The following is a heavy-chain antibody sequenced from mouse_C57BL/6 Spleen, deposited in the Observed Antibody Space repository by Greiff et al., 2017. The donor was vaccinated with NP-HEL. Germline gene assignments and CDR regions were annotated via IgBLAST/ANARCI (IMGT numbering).Heavy chain of an antibody. Sequence: EVKVEESEGGLVQPGSSMKLSCTASGFTFSDYYMAWVRQVPEKGLEWVANINPDGGSTYYLDSLKSRFILTRDNAKNILYLQLSSLKSEDTATYYGSRRGYGNFYALDYWGQGTSVTVSS. CDR1: GFTFSDYY. CDR3: SRRGYGNFYALDY. CDR2: INPDGGST. D-gene: IGHD2-1*01. V-gene: IGHV5-16*02. J-gene: IGHJ4*01.